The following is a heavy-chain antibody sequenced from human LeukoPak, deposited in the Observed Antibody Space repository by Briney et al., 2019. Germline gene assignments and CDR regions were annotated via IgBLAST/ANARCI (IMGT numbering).Heavy chain of an antibody. CDR2: IIPIFGTA. V-gene: IGHV1-69*13. CDR1: GGTFISYA. Sequence: SVKVSCKASGGTFISYAISWVRQAPGQGLEWMGGIIPIFGTANYAQKFQGRVTITADESTSTAYMELSSLRSEDTAVYYCAREKQSGGTPFDYWGQGSLVTVSS. D-gene: IGHD1-26*01. CDR3: AREKQSGGTPFDY. J-gene: IGHJ4*02.